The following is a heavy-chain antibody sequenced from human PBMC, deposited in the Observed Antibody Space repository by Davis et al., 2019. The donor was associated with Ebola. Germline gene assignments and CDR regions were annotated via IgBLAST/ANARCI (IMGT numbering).Heavy chain of an antibody. CDR2: ISSSGSTI. Sequence: PGGSLRLSCAASGFTFSDYYMSWIRQAPGKGLEWVSYISSSGSTIYYADSVKGRFTISRDNAKNSLYLQMNSLRAEDTAVYYCARSMVRGVTYYYYYGIDVWGQGTTVTVSS. CDR3: ARSMVRGVTYYYYYGIDV. V-gene: IGHV3-11*01. J-gene: IGHJ6*02. CDR1: GFTFSDYY. D-gene: IGHD3-10*01.